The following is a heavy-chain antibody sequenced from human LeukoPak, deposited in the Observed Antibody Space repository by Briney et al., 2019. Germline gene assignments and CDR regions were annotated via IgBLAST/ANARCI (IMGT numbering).Heavy chain of an antibody. CDR2: SRDKGNSYTT. D-gene: IGHD3-10*01. V-gene: IGHV3-72*01. CDR3: TTYGSGRKFDY. CDR1: GFTFSDHY. Sequence: AGGSLRLSCAASGFTFSDHYIDWVRQAPGKGLEWVGRSRDKGNSYTTAYAASVRGRFTISRDDSKNSLYLQMNSLKIEDTAVYYCTTYGSGRKFDYWGQGILVTVSS. J-gene: IGHJ4*02.